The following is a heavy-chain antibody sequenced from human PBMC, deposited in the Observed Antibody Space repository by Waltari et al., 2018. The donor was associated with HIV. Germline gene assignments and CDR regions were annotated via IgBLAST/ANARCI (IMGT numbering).Heavy chain of an antibody. CDR1: GFTFSSYA. CDR3: ARDRGGGNYGDYEPLFDY. Sequence: QVQLVESGGGVVQPGRSLRLSCAASGFTFSSYALHWVRQAPGKGREGGGSKSNDGRNKNHRDSGKGRLTIPRDNSKNTLYLQMNSLRAEDTAVYYCARDRGGGNYGDYEPLFDYWGQGTLVTVSS. D-gene: IGHD4-17*01. CDR2: KSNDGRNK. J-gene: IGHJ4*02. V-gene: IGHV3-30*04.